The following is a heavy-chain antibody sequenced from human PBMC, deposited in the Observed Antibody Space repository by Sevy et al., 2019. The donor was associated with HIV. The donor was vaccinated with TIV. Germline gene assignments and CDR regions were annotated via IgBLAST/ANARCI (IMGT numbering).Heavy chain of an antibody. Sequence: GGSLRLSCAASGFTFSSYGMHWVRQAPGKGLEWVAVIWYDGSNKYYADSVKGRFTISRDNSKNTLYLQMNSLRAEDTAVYYCARKIKVVPAAPDRVDYYGMDVWGQGTTVTVSS. CDR3: ARKIKVVPAAPDRVDYYGMDV. D-gene: IGHD2-2*01. CDR1: GFTFSSYG. V-gene: IGHV3-33*01. J-gene: IGHJ6*02. CDR2: IWYDGSNK.